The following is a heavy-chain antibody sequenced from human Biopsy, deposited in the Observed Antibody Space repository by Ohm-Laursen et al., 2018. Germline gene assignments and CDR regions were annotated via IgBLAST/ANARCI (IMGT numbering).Heavy chain of an antibody. CDR1: GGAFTNYA. CDR2: IITVSETA. V-gene: IGHV1-69*13. Sequence: VASVKASCKASGGAFTNYAINWVRQAPGHGLEWMGGIITVSETAGYAERFQGRVTITADVTTTTAYMDLSGLRSEDTAVYYCVAYPSSGFFENNDDFAMDVWGQGTTVIVSS. D-gene: IGHD6-19*01. J-gene: IGHJ6*02. CDR3: VAYPSSGFFENNDDFAMDV.